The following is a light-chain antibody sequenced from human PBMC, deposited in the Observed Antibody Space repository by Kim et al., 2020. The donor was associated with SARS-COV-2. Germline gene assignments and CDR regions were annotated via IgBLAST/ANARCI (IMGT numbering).Light chain of an antibody. CDR3: SSHTTDTTLVL. CDR1: SSDVGGFNY. Sequence: QSALTQPASVSGSPGQSITISCTGTSSDVGGFNYVSWYQQHPGKAPKLMIYDVTHRPSGISDRFSGSKSGNTASLTISGLQAEDEADYYCSSHTTDTTLVLFRGGTKLTVL. V-gene: IGLV2-14*03. CDR2: DVT. J-gene: IGLJ2*01.